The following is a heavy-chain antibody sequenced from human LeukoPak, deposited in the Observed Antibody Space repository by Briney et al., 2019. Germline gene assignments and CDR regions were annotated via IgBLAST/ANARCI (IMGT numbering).Heavy chain of an antibody. V-gene: IGHV3-30*03. D-gene: IGHD2-15*01. CDR1: GFTFSNSG. CDR2: ISHDGSEK. J-gene: IGHJ4*02. Sequence: GRSLRLSCVTSGFTFSNSGMHWVRQAPDTGLEWQAFISHDGSEKYFADSVKGRFTISRDNSKTTLYLQMNSLREVDTAMFYCATDRGWFFDNWGQGTLVTVAS. CDR3: ATDRGWFFDN.